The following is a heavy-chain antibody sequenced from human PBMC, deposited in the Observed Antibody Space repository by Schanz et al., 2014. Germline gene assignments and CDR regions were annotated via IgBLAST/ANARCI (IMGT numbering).Heavy chain of an antibody. D-gene: IGHD3-16*01. CDR2: ISWNSGSV. CDR1: GFTFDDYA. J-gene: IGHJ4*02. CDR3: AKGRGSFGFFFDY. Sequence: EVQLVESGGGLVQPGRSLRLSCAASGFTFDDYAMHWVRQAPGKGLEWVSGISWNSGSVAYADSVKGRFTISRDNAKNSLYLQMNSLTADDTAVYYCAKGRGSFGFFFDYWGQGTLVTVSS. V-gene: IGHV3-9*01.